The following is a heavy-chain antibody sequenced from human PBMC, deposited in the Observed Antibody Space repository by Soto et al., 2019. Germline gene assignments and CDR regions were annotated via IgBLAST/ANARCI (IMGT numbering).Heavy chain of an antibody. V-gene: IGHV4-59*01. CDR2: MYKTGST. D-gene: IGHD3-22*01. Sequence: NTLSLTLTVYDYSINGDYWSWIRQPPGKGLEWIGYMYKTGSTVYNPSFKSRVTISVDTSKNQFSLKLNSVTAADTAVYYCARTYDGSGPSSGGYSFDIWGQGTMVTVSS. CDR1: DYSINGDY. J-gene: IGHJ3*02. CDR3: ARTYDGSGPSSGGYSFDI.